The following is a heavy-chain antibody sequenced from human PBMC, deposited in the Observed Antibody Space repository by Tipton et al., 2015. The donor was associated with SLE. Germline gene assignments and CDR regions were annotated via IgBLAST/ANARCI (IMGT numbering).Heavy chain of an antibody. CDR2: IRYDGSNK. CDR1: GFTFSSYG. CDR3: AKDRSYYDILTGLGY. Sequence: GSLRLSCAASGFTFSSYGMHWVRQAPGKGLEWVAFIRYDGSNKYYADSVKGRFTISRDNSKNTLYLQMNSLRAEDTAVYYCAKDRSYYDILTGLGYWGQGTLVTVSS. D-gene: IGHD3-9*01. J-gene: IGHJ4*02. V-gene: IGHV3-30*02.